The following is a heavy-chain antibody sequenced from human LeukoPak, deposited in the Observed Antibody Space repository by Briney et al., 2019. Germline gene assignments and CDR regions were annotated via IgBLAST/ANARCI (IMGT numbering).Heavy chain of an antibody. CDR2: ISGSGGTT. V-gene: IGHV3-21*01. J-gene: IGHJ4*02. D-gene: IGHD3-16*01. CDR1: GFTFSSYA. CDR3: ARDSLAKDY. Sequence: GGSLRLSCAASGFTFSSYAMNWVRQAPGKGLEWVSSISGSGGTTYYADSVKGRFTISRDNAKNSLYLQMNSLRAEDTAVYYCARDSLAKDYWGQGTLVTVSS.